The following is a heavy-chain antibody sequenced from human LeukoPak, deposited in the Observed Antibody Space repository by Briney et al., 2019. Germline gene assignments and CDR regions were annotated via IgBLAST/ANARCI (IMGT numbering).Heavy chain of an antibody. D-gene: IGHD3-3*01. CDR2: IIPIFGTA. Sequence: ASVKVSCKASGGTFSSYAISWVRQAPGQGLEWMGGIIPIFGTANYAQKFQGRVTITADESTSTAYMELSSLRSEDTAVYYCARGHWNGYNYNWFDPWGQGTLVTVSS. CDR3: ARGHWNGYNYNWFDP. J-gene: IGHJ5*02. CDR1: GGTFSSYA. V-gene: IGHV1-69*13.